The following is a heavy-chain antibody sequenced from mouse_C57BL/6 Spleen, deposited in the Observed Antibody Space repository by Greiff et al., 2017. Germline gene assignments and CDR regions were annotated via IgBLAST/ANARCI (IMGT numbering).Heavy chain of an antibody. J-gene: IGHJ4*01. CDR2: IWSDGST. CDR1: GFSLTSYG. D-gene: IGHD2-2*01. V-gene: IGHV2-6-1*01. Sequence: QVQLQQSGPGLVAPSQSLSITCTVSGFSLTSYGVHWVRQPPGKGLEWLVVIWSDGSTTYNSALKSRLSISKDNSKSQVFLKMNSLQTDDTAMYYCARQGKNYGYGEGRSSAMDYWGQGTSVTVSS. CDR3: ARQGKNYGYGEGRSSAMDY.